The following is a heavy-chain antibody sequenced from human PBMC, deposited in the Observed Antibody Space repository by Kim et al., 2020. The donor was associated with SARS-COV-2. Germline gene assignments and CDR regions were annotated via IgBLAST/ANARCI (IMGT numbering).Heavy chain of an antibody. J-gene: IGHJ6*02. D-gene: IGHD6-19*01. Sequence: ASVKVSCKASGYTFTSYAMNWVRQAPGQGLEWMGWINTNTGNPTYAQGFTGRFVFSLDTSVSTAYLQISSLKAEDTAVYYCARDRMYSSHPQELGYGMDVWGQGTTVTVSS. CDR3: ARDRMYSSHPQELGYGMDV. V-gene: IGHV7-4-1*02. CDR1: GYTFTSYA. CDR2: INTNTGNP.